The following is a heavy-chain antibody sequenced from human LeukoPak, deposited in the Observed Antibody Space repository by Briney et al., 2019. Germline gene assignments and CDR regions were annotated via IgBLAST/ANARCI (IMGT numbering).Heavy chain of an antibody. Sequence: SVKVSCKASGGTFSSYAISWVRQAPGQGLERMGRIIPILGIANYAQKFQGRVTITADKSTSTAYMELSSLRSEDTAVYYCARDRYSTGDFGYWGQGTLVTVSS. CDR1: GGTFSSYA. D-gene: IGHD2-8*02. V-gene: IGHV1-69*04. J-gene: IGHJ4*02. CDR3: ARDRYSTGDFGY. CDR2: IIPILGIA.